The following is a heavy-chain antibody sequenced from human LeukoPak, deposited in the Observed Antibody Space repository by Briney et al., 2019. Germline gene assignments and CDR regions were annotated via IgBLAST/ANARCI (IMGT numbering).Heavy chain of an antibody. CDR1: GFTFSSYE. CDR2: IRSKAYGGTT. CDR3: IGSFGELTFFDY. J-gene: IGHJ4*02. V-gene: IGHV3-49*04. D-gene: IGHD3-10*01. Sequence: GGSLRPSCVASGFTFSSYEMNWVRQAPGKGLEWVGFIRSKAYGGTTEYAASVKGRFTISRDDSKSIAYLQMNSLKTEDTAVYYCIGSFGELTFFDYWGQGTLVTVSS.